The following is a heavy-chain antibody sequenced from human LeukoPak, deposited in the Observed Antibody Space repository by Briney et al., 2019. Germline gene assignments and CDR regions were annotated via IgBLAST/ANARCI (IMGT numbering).Heavy chain of an antibody. CDR1: GFTFSDYA. D-gene: IGHD4-11*01. J-gene: IGHJ4*02. Sequence: SGGSLRLSCVASGFTFSDYAMNWVRQAPGKGLEWVSTFKTKYHQVYYAESVRGQFTISTDNSRNTVFLQMNSLRADDTALYYCARSVPDYTRFDYWGQGALVTVSS. CDR3: ARSVPDYTRFDY. V-gene: IGHV3-23*05. CDR2: FKTKYHQV.